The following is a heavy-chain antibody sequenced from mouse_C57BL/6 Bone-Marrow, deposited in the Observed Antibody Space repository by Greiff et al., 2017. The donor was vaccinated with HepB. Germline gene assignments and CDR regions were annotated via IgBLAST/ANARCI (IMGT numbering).Heavy chain of an antibody. CDR2: IYPGSGST. V-gene: IGHV1-55*01. CDR3: ARTTGRKYYYAMDY. D-gene: IGHD4-1*01. Sequence: QVQLQQSGAELVKPGASVKMSCKASGYTFTSYWITWVKQRPGQGLEWIGDIYPGSGSTNYNEKFKSKATLTVDTSSSTAYMQLSSLTSEDSAVYYCARTTGRKYYYAMDYWGQGTSVTVSS. CDR1: GYTFTSYW. J-gene: IGHJ4*01.